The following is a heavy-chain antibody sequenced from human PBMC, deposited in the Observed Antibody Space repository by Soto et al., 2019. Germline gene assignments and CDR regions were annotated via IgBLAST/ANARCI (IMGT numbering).Heavy chain of an antibody. CDR1: GFTFSSYS. D-gene: IGHD3-10*01. J-gene: IGHJ4*02. Sequence: EVQLVESGGGLVQPGGSLRLSCAASGFTFSSYSMNWVRQAPGKGLEWVSYISSSSSTIYYADSVKGRFTISRDNAKNSLYLQMNSLRAEDTAVYYCARDSEQLLDPYGSGSYSFDYWGQGTLVTVSS. V-gene: IGHV3-48*01. CDR3: ARDSEQLLDPYGSGSYSFDY. CDR2: ISSSSSTI.